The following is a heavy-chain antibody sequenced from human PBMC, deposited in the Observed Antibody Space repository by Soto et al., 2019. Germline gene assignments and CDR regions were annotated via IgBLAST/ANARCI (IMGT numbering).Heavy chain of an antibody. CDR2: ISYDGSNK. Sequence: GGSLRLSCAASGFTFSSYAMHWVRQAPGKGLEWVAVISYDGSNKYYADSVKGRFTISRDNSKNTLYLQMNSLRAEDTAVYYCARDSLPAVVYPGSVDRKHKYNWFDPWGQGTLVTVSS. V-gene: IGHV3-30-3*01. CDR1: GFTFSSYA. D-gene: IGHD2-8*02. J-gene: IGHJ5*02. CDR3: ARDSLPAVVYPGSVDRKHKYNWFDP.